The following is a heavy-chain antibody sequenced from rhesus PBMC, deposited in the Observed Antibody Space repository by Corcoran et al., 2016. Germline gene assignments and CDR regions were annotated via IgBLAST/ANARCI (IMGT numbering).Heavy chain of an antibody. V-gene: IGHV4S11*01. CDR1: GGSISSSN. CDR2: IYGSGSST. D-gene: IGHD1-44*02. J-gene: IGHJ4*01. CDR3: TRGGGSCKDYHGGYFDF. Sequence: QVQLQESGPGLVKPSETLSLTCAVSGGSISSSNWWSWIRQSPGKELEWSVYIYGSGSSTNYNPSLKRRVTLSVDTSQNPLSLKLSSVTTADTAAYYCTRGGGSCKDYHGGYFDFWGQGVLVTVSS.